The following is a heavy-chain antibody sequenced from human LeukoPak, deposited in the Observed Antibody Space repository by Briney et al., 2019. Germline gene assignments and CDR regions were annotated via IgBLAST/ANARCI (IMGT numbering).Heavy chain of an antibody. CDR1: GFTFNSYS. D-gene: IGHD2/OR15-2a*01. CDR3: ARTLDY. Sequence: GGXXRLSCAASGFTFNSYSMNWGRQAPGKGLEWVSHISSSSSTIYYADSVKGRFTISRDNAKNSLYLQMNSLRAEDTAVYYCARTLDYWGQGTLVTVSS. CDR2: ISSSSSTI. J-gene: IGHJ4*02. V-gene: IGHV3-48*04.